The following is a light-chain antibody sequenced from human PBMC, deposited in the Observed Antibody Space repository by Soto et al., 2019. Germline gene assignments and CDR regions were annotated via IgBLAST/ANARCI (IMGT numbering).Light chain of an antibody. CDR2: DVT. V-gene: IGLV2-14*01. CDR1: SSDVGGYNF. J-gene: IGLJ2*01. CDR3: SSYPSSGTRV. Sequence: QSVLTQPASVSGSPGQSITISCTGTSSDVGGYNFVSWYQQHPGKAPQLMIYDVTNRPSGVSNRFSGSKSGNTASLTISGLQAEDEADYYCSSYPSSGTRVFGGGTKLTVL.